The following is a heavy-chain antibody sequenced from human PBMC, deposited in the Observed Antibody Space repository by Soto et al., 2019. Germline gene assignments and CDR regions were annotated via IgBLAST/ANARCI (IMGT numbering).Heavy chain of an antibody. D-gene: IGHD6-25*01. CDR2: ISNTGGTR. CDR1: GFDFDAYH. V-gene: IGHV3-48*01. CDR3: AREGISGFDWEY. Sequence: GGSLRLSCAVSGFDFDAYHINWVRQGPGKGLEWISYISNTGGTRYCADSVRGRFTASRDNARKSAYLEMNNLSGDDAGVYYCAREGISGFDWEYWGQGTQVTVSS. J-gene: IGHJ4*02.